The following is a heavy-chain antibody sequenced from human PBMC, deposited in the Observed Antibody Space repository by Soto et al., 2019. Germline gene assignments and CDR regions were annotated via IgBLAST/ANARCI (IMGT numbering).Heavy chain of an antibody. J-gene: IGHJ6*02. D-gene: IGHD2-21*01. CDR1: GFSLSTSGMC. Sequence: SGPTLVNPTQTLTLTCTFSGFSLSTSGMCVSWIRQPPGKALEWLARIDWDDDKYYSTSLKTRLTISKDTSKNQVVLTMTNMDPVDTATYYCARDSVALYYYYSGMDVWGQRTTVTVSS. CDR2: IDWDDDK. V-gene: IGHV2-70*11. CDR3: ARDSVALYYYYSGMDV.